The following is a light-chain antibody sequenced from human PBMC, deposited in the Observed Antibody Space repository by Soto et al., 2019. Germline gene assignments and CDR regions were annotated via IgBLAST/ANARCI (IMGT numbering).Light chain of an antibody. CDR3: CSDAGIYV. CDR1: SSDVGGYNY. Sequence: QSVLTQPRSVSGSPGQSVTISCTGTSSDVGGYNYVSWYQQHPGKAPKLMIYDVSKRPSGVPDRFSGSKSGNTASLTISGLQAEDEADYYCCSDAGIYVFGTGTKLTVL. V-gene: IGLV2-11*01. CDR2: DVS. J-gene: IGLJ1*01.